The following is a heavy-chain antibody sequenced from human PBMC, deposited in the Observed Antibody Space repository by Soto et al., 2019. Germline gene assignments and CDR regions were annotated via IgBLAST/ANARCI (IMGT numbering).Heavy chain of an antibody. J-gene: IGHJ4*02. Sequence: QVQLQESGPGLVKSSQTLSLTCTVSGGSISSDGYYWSWIRQHPGKGLEWIGYIYYSGSTYYNPSLKSRVTISLDTSKNQCSLTPSSVTAADTAVYYCASDGAAGTLDYWGQGTLVTVSS. CDR3: ASDGAAGTLDY. CDR1: GGSISSDGYY. V-gene: IGHV4-31*03. D-gene: IGHD6-13*01. CDR2: IYYSGST.